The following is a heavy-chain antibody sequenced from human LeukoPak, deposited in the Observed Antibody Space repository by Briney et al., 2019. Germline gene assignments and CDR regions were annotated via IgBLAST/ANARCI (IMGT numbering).Heavy chain of an antibody. D-gene: IGHD6-19*01. CDR2: IYYSGNT. Sequence: SQTLSLTCTVPGGSISSGDYYWSWIRQPPGKGLEWIGYIYYSGNTYYNPSLKSRVTISVDTSKNQFSLKLTSVTAPDTAMYYCATYSSDWYPDAFDIWGQGTMVTVSS. CDR3: ATYSSDWYPDAFDI. V-gene: IGHV4-30-4*01. J-gene: IGHJ3*02. CDR1: GGSISSGDYY.